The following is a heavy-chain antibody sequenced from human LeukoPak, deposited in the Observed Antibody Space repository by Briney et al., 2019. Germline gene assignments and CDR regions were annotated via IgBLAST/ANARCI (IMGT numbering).Heavy chain of an antibody. CDR2: INHSGST. CDR1: GFTSSSYA. CDR3: ARGYSYGYTY. Sequence: LRLSCAPSGFTSSSYAMRWLRQPPGKGLEWIGEINHSGSTNYNPSLQSRVTISVDTSKNQFSLKLSSVTAAVTAVYYCARGYSYGYTYWGQGTLVTVSS. J-gene: IGHJ4*02. D-gene: IGHD5-18*01. V-gene: IGHV4-34*01.